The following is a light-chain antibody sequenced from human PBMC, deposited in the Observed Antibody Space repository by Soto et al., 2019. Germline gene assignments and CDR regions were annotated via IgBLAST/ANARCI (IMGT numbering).Light chain of an antibody. Sequence: DIQMTQSPSTLSGSVGDRVTITCRASQTISSWLAWYQRKPGKAPKLLIYKASTLKSGVPSRFSGSGSGTEFSLTITSLQPDDSAMYYCQQYNGYSWTFGRGTKV. J-gene: IGKJ1*01. CDR3: QQYNGYSWT. CDR1: QTISSW. V-gene: IGKV1-5*03. CDR2: KAS.